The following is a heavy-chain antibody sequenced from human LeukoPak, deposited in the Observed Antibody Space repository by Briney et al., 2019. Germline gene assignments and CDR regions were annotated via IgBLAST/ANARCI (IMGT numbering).Heavy chain of an antibody. CDR2: ISAYNDNT. D-gene: IGHD3-22*01. CDR3: ARRYYDSSGYYEAHDY. Sequence: ASVKVSCKASGYTFTSYDINWVRQAPGQGLEWMGWISAYNDNTDYAQKLQGRVTMTTDISTSTAYMELRSLSSDDTALYFCARRYYDSSGYYEAHDYWGQGTLVTVSS. V-gene: IGHV1-18*01. J-gene: IGHJ4*02. CDR1: GYTFTSYD.